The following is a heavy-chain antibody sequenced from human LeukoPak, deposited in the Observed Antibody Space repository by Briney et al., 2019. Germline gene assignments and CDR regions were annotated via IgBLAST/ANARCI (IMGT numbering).Heavy chain of an antibody. CDR2: LNPNSGGT. CDR3: ARDTEMATINDY. J-gene: IGHJ4*02. CDR1: GYTFTSYY. Sequence: GASVKVSCKASGYTFTSYYMHWVRQAPGQGLEWMGWLNPNSGGTNYAQKFQGRVTMTRDTSISTAYMELSRLRSDDTAVYYCARDTEMATINDYWGQGTLVTVSS. D-gene: IGHD5-24*01. V-gene: IGHV1-2*02.